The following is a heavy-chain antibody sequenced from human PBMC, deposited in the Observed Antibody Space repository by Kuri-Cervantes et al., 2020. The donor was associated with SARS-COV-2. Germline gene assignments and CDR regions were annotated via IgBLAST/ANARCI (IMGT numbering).Heavy chain of an antibody. CDR3: ARDRIAAAGKYYGMDV. J-gene: IGHJ6*02. CDR2: IGGSHRTI. CDR1: GFTFDTYS. V-gene: IGHV3-48*02. Sequence: GESLKISCAASGFTFDTYSMNWVRQAPGKGLEWISYIGGSHRTISYADSVKGRFTISRDNAKNSVYLQMNSLRDEDTAVYYCARDRIAAAGKYYGMDVWGQGTTVTVSS. D-gene: IGHD6-13*01.